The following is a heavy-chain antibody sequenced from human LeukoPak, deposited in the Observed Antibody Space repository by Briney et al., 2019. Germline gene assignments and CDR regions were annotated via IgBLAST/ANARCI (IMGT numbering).Heavy chain of an antibody. D-gene: IGHD3-3*01. Sequence: SETLSLTCTVSGVSIYSYYWNWIRQSPGKGLEWIGYIHYSGSSSYDPSLKSRVTISVDTSKSQFSLTLTSATAADTAVYYCVTGRSIRYFDYWGQGTLLTVSS. J-gene: IGHJ4*02. CDR2: IHYSGSS. CDR3: VTGRSIRYFDY. CDR1: GVSIYSYY. V-gene: IGHV4-59*08.